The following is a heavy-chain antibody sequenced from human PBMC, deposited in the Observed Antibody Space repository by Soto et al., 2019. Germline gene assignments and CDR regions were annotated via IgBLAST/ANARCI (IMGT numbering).Heavy chain of an antibody. CDR2: ISGTGGST. D-gene: IGHD5-18*01. CDR3: AKDLEMAIVTKGY. Sequence: PGGSLRLSCAASGFTFISYGMSWVRQAPGKGLEWVSAISGTGGSTYYADSVKGRFTISRDNSKNTLYLQMNSLRAEDTAVYYCAKDLEMAIVTKGYWGQGTLVTVS. J-gene: IGHJ4*02. CDR1: GFTFISYG. V-gene: IGHV3-23*01.